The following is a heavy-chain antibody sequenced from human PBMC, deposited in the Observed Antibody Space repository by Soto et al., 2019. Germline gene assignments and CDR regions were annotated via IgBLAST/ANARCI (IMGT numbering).Heavy chain of an antibody. CDR3: AAGGPLGYCSSTSCSYYFDY. V-gene: IGHV5-10-1*01. D-gene: IGHD2-2*01. CDR2: IDPSDSYT. Sequence: GESLKISCKGSGYSFTSYWISWVRQMPGKGLEWMGRIDPSDSYTNYSPSFQGHVTISADKSISTAYLQWSSLKASHTAMYYCAAGGPLGYCSSTSCSYYFDYWGQGTLVTVSS. J-gene: IGHJ4*02. CDR1: GYSFTSYW.